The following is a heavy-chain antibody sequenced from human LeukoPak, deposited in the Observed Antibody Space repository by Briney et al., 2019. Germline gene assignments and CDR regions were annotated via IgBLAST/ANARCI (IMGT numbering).Heavy chain of an antibody. J-gene: IGHJ3*02. Sequence: SETLSLTCTVSGGSISSYYWSWIRQPPGKGLEWIGYIYYSGSTNYNPSLKSRVTISVDTSKNQFSLKLSSVTAADTAVYYCARVAAAYYDRAFDIWGQGTMVTVSS. CDR2: IYYSGST. CDR3: ARVAAAYYDRAFDI. V-gene: IGHV4-59*01. D-gene: IGHD3-22*01. CDR1: GGSISSYY.